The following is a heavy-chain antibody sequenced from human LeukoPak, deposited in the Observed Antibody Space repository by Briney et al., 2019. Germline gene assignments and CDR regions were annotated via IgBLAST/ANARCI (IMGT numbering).Heavy chain of an antibody. D-gene: IGHD1-26*01. CDR2: IYYSGST. V-gene: IGHV4-59*01. CDR1: GGSISSYY. J-gene: IGHJ4*02. Sequence: PSETLSLTCTVSGGSISSYYWSWIRQPPGKGLEWIGYIYYSGSTNYHPSLKSRVTISVDTSKNQFSLKLSSVTAADTAVYYCARDPEGECYLDYWGQGTLVTVSS. CDR3: ARDPEGECYLDY.